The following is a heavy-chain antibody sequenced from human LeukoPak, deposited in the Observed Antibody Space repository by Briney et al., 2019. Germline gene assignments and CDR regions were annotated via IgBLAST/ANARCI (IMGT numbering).Heavy chain of an antibody. CDR3: ATPYGSGSYWAPYYMDV. D-gene: IGHD3-10*01. V-gene: IGHV3-48*01. J-gene: IGHJ6*03. CDR2: ISSSGSAI. Sequence: GGSLRLSCAASGFSFNSYTMNWVRQAPGKGLEWVSYISSSGSAIYYADSVKGRFTIYRDNAKNSPYLQMNSLRAEDTAVYYCATPYGSGSYWAPYYMDVWGKGTTVTVSS. CDR1: GFSFNSYT.